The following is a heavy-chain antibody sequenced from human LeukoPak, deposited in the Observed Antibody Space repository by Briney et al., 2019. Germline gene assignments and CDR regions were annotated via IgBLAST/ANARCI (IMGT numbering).Heavy chain of an antibody. J-gene: IGHJ4*02. CDR3: AKDRSWGVEVTTNPQFDY. CDR1: GFTFSNYA. V-gene: IGHV3-23*01. CDR2: ISGSGGST. D-gene: IGHD2-21*02. Sequence: GSLRLSCAVSGFTFSNYAMSWVRQAPGKGLEWVSVISGSGGSTNYADSVKGRFTISRDNSKSTLYLQMNSLGAEDTAVYYCAKDRSWGVEVTTNPQFDYWGQGTLVTVSS.